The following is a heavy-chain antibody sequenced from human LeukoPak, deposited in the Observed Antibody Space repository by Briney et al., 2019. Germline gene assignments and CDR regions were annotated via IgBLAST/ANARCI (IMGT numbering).Heavy chain of an antibody. J-gene: IGHJ4*02. CDR2: IYYSGST. Sequence: SETLSLTCTVSGGSIKNGAYYWRWIRQLPGKGLEWIGYIYYSGSTYYNPSLKSRVTISLDTSENQFSLKLSSVTAADTAVYYCARDGIAARQFDFWGQGTLVTVSS. CDR1: GGSIKNGAYY. V-gene: IGHV4-31*03. D-gene: IGHD6-6*01. CDR3: ARDGIAARQFDF.